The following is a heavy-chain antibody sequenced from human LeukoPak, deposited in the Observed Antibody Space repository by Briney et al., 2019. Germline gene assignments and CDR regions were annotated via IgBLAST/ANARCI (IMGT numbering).Heavy chain of an antibody. CDR3: ARAAGTTTNWSFDY. D-gene: IGHD1-26*01. CDR2: IRYDGSNK. Sequence: GGSLRLSCAASEFTFRSYGMHWVRQAPGKGLEWVAFIRYDGSNKYYADSVKGRFTISRDNAKNSLYLQMNSLRAEDTAVYYCARAAGTTTNWSFDYWGQGTLVTVSS. CDR1: EFTFRSYG. J-gene: IGHJ4*02. V-gene: IGHV3-30*02.